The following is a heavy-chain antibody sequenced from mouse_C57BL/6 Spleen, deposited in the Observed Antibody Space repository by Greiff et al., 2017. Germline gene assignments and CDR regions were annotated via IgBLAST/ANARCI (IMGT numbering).Heavy chain of an antibody. CDR3: AKKSYYSKGYAMDY. CDR2: ISSGSSII. D-gene: IGHD2-5*01. V-gene: IGHV5-17*01. J-gene: IGHJ4*01. CDR1: GFTFSDYG. Sequence: EVKLVESGGGLVKPGGSLKLSCAASGFTFSDYGMHWVRQAPEKGLEWVAYISSGSSIIYYADKVKGRFTISRDNAKNTLFLQKTSLRSADTAMYYCAKKSYYSKGYAMDYWGQGTSVTVSS.